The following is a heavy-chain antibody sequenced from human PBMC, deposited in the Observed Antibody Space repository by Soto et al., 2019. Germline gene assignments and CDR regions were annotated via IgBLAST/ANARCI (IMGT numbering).Heavy chain of an antibody. CDR2: ISKDSGRAT. J-gene: IGHJ4*02. Sequence: GGSLRLSCAASGFIFRDWFMSWIRQAPGKGLEWISYISKDSGRATRYADSVKGRFTISRDNSKNTLYLQMNSLRAEDTAMYYCARDLMDYLVLSSRPPKYLQTPAYWGQGTLVTVSS. CDR1: GFIFRDWF. CDR3: ARDLMDYLVLSSRPPKYLQTPAY. D-gene: IGHD2-2*01. V-gene: IGHV3-11*04.